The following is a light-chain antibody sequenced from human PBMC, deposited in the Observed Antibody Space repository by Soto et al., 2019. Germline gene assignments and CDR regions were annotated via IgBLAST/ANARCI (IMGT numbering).Light chain of an antibody. Sequence: QSVLTQPASVSGSPGQSITISCTGTSSDVGGYKYVSWYQQHPGKAPKLMIYDVSNRPSGVSNRFSGSKSGNTASLTISGLQAEDEADYYCSSYTSSSTSHVVFGGGTKLTVL. J-gene: IGLJ2*01. CDR2: DVS. CDR3: SSYTSSSTSHVV. V-gene: IGLV2-14*01. CDR1: SSDVGGYKY.